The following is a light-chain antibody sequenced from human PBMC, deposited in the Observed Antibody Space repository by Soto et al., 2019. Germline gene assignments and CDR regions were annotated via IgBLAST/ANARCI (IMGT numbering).Light chain of an antibody. CDR3: ASWDDRLNGVI. CDR2: DNN. V-gene: IGLV1-44*01. J-gene: IGLJ2*01. CDR1: NSNSGSNT. Sequence: QSVLTQPPSASGTPGQRVTISCSGSNSNSGSNTVNWYQQLPGTAPKLLIYDNNKRPSGVPGRFSDSKSGTSASLAISGLQSEDEADYYCASWDDRLNGVIFGGGTKVTVL.